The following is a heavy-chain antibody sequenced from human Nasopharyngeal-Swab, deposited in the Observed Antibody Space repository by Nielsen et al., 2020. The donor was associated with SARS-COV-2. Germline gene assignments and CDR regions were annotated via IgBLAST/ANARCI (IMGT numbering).Heavy chain of an antibody. D-gene: IGHD5-18*01. V-gene: IGHV1-2*06. CDR2: INPNSGGT. CDR3: SRIPRVGGYSYGYDY. Sequence: VRQMPGKGLEWMGRINPNSGGTNYAQKFLGRVPLTRDTSRSTGIMELSGLQSDATAVYFCSRIPRVGGYSYGYDYWGQGTLVTVSS. J-gene: IGHJ4*02.